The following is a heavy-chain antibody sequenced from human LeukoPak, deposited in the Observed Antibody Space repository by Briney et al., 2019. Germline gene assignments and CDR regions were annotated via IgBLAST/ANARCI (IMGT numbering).Heavy chain of an antibody. J-gene: IGHJ4*02. D-gene: IGHD3-3*01. CDR1: GGSISSYY. CDR3: AREIPSTIFGVVITGYYFDY. V-gene: IGHV4-4*07. CDR2: IYTSGST. Sequence: KPSETLSLTCTVSGGSISSYYWSWIRQPAGKGPEWIGRIYTSGSTNYNPSLKSRVTMSVDTSKNQFSLKLSSVTAADTAVYYCAREIPSTIFGVVITGYYFDYWGQGTLVTVSS.